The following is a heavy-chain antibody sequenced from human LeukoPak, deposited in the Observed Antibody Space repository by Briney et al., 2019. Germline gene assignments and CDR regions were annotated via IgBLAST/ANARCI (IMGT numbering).Heavy chain of an antibody. V-gene: IGHV4-34*01. CDR2: INHSGST. D-gene: IGHD3-22*01. CDR3: ARRTDSSGYHFDY. J-gene: IGHJ4*02. CDR1: GGSFSGYY. Sequence: KSSETLSLTCAVYGGSFSGYYWSWIRQPPGKGLEWIGEINHSGSTNYNPSLKSRVTISVDTSKNQFSLKLSSVTAADTAVYYCARRTDSSGYHFDYWGQGTLVTVSS.